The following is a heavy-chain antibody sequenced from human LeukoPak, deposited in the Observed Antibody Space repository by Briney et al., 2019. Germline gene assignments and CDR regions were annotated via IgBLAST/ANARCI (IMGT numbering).Heavy chain of an antibody. CDR1: GYSFTSSW. V-gene: IGHV5-51*01. Sequence: GESLKISCKGSGYSFTSSWIGWVRQMPGKGLEWMGIIYPGDSDTRYSPSFQGQVTISADKSVSTAYLQWSSLKASDTAMHYCARFSVGGTYYPDYWGQGTLVTVS. J-gene: IGHJ4*02. D-gene: IGHD1-26*01. CDR2: IYPGDSDT. CDR3: ARFSVGGTYYPDY.